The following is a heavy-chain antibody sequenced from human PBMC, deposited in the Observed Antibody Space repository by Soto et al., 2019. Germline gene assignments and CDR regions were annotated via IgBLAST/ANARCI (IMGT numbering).Heavy chain of an antibody. CDR2: ISSSGSTI. V-gene: IGHV3-48*03. Sequence: LRLSCAASGFTFSSYEMNWVRQAPGKGLEWVSYISSSGSTIYYADSVKGRFTISRDNAKNSLYLQMNSLRAEDTAVYYCARGGDIQAYYYYGMDVWGQGTTVTVS. CDR3: ARGGDIQAYYYYGMDV. D-gene: IGHD3-16*01. CDR1: GFTFSSYE. J-gene: IGHJ6*02.